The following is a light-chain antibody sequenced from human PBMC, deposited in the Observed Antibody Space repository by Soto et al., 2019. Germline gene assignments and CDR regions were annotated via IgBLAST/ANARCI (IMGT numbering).Light chain of an antibody. Sequence: DIQMTQSPSSLSASVGDRVTITCRESQSINSLNWYQQKPGKAPKLLIYITSTLQSGVPSRFSGSGSGTEFTLTISSLQPEDFATYFCQQNYNPPWTFGQGTKVEVK. V-gene: IGKV1-39*01. CDR3: QQNYNPPWT. J-gene: IGKJ1*01. CDR1: QSINS. CDR2: ITS.